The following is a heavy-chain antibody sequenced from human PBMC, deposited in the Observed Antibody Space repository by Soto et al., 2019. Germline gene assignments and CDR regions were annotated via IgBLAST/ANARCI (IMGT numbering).Heavy chain of an antibody. Sequence: QVQLAESGGGVVQPGRSLRLSRVASALSFSYDGMHWVRQAPGKGLEWVAVIWHDGTNTYYADSVNGRFTISRDNSKNTLYLQMNSLRDEDTAVYFCARDTRIALGDEGAFDSWGQGTLVTVSS. D-gene: IGHD3-22*01. V-gene: IGHV3-33*01. CDR3: ARDTRIALGDEGAFDS. CDR2: IWHDGTNT. CDR1: ALSFSYDG. J-gene: IGHJ4*02.